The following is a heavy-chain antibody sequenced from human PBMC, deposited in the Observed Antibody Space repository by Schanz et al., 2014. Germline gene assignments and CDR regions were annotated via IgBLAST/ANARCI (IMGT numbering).Heavy chain of an antibody. D-gene: IGHD6-13*01. CDR2: IIPILGIA. CDR3: ARDGVDAAAGGNY. CDR1: GGTFSSYT. Sequence: QVQLVQSGAEVKKPGSSVKVSCKASGGTFSSYTISWVRQAPGQGLEWMGRIIPILGIANYAQKFQGRVTITRDTSASTAYMELTSLRSEDTAVYYCARDGVDAAAGGNYWGQGTLVTVSA. V-gene: IGHV1-69*08. J-gene: IGHJ4*02.